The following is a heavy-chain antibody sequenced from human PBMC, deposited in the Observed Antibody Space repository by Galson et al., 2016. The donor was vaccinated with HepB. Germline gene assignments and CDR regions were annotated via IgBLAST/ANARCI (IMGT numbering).Heavy chain of an antibody. CDR2: VYASGAGT. CDR3: ARGGYNTYNYNY. CDR1: DYTFTNYN. Sequence: SVKVSCKASDYTFTNYNIHWVRQAPGQGLEWMGLVYASGAGTDYAQKFRGRVTMTRDTSTSTAYMELSSLTSDDTAVYYCARGGYNTYNYNYWGQGTLVTVSS. V-gene: IGHV1-46*01. J-gene: IGHJ4*02. D-gene: IGHD5-24*01.